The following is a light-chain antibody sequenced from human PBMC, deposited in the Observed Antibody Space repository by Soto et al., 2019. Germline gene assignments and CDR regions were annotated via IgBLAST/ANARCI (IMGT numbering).Light chain of an antibody. V-gene: IGKV1-5*01. CDR3: QHYNSYGT. J-gene: IGKJ1*01. CDR1: QSISSW. Sequence: GDRVTITCRASQSISSWLAWYQQKPGKAPKLLIFDASTLESGVPPRFTGSGSGTEFTLSISNLQPDDFATYYCQHYNSYGTFGQGTKVDI. CDR2: DAS.